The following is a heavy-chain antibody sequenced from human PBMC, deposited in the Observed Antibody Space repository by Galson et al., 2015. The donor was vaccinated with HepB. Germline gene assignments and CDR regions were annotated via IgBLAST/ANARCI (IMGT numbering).Heavy chain of an antibody. Sequence: SLRLSCAASGFTFSNAWMSWVRQAPGKGLEWVGRIKSKTDGGTTDYAAPVKGRFTISRDDSKNTLYLQMNSLKTEDTAVYYCTTEKTESDYDSSGYYGDAFDIWGQGTMVTVSS. CDR3: TTEKTESDYDSSGYYGDAFDI. D-gene: IGHD3-22*01. CDR1: GFTFSNAW. J-gene: IGHJ3*02. CDR2: IKSKTDGGTT. V-gene: IGHV3-15*01.